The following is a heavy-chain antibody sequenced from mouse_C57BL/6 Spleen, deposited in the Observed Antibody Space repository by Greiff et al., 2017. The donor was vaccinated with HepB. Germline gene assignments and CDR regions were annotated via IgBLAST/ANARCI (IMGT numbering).Heavy chain of an antibody. V-gene: IGHV1-77*01. D-gene: IGHD1-1*01. CDR2: IGPGSGST. CDR1: GYTFTDYY. CDR3: ARSSYYGSSLYWYFDV. Sequence: QVQLQQSGAELVKPGASVKISCKASGYTFTDYYINWVKQRPGQGLEWIGKIGPGSGSTYYNEKFKGKATLTADKSSSTAYMQLSSLTSEDSAVYFCARSSYYGSSLYWYFDVWGTGTTVTVSS. J-gene: IGHJ1*03.